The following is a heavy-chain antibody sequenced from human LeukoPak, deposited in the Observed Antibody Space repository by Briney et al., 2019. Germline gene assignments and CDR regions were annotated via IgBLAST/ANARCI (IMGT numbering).Heavy chain of an antibody. Sequence: GGSLRLSCAASGVTFSSYGMHWVRQAPGKGLEWVAVIWYDGSNKYYADSVKGRFTISRDNAKNSLYLQMNSLRAEDTAVYYCAREGVVVSAGLDYWGQGTLVTVSS. J-gene: IGHJ4*02. V-gene: IGHV3-33*01. D-gene: IGHD2-15*01. CDR2: IWYDGSNK. CDR1: GVTFSSYG. CDR3: AREGVVVSAGLDY.